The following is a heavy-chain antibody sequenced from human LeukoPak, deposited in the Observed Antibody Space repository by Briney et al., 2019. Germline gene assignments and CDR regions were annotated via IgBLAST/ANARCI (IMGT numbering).Heavy chain of an antibody. D-gene: IGHD3-22*01. CDR1: GFTVSSNY. CDR2: IYSGGST. J-gene: IGHJ3*02. Sequence: GGSLRLSCAASGFTVSSNYMSWVRQAPGKGLEWVSVIYSGGSTYYADSVKGRFTISRDNSKNTLYLQMNSLRAEDTAVYYCARWSSGYIDAFDIWGQGTMVTVSS. CDR3: ARWSSGYIDAFDI. V-gene: IGHV3-53*01.